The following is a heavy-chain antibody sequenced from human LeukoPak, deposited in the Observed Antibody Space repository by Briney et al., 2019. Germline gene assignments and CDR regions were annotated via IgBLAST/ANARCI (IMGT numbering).Heavy chain of an antibody. V-gene: IGHV3-30*02. CDR3: AKDAFWSGYSSYYFDY. CDR2: IRYDGSNK. CDR1: GFTFSSYG. D-gene: IGHD3-3*01. Sequence: PGGSLRLSCAASGFTFSSYGMHWVRQAPGKGLEWVAFIRYDGSNKYYADSVKGRFTISRDNSKNTLYLQMNSLRAEDTAVYYCAKDAFWSGYSSYYFDYWGQGTLVTVSS. J-gene: IGHJ4*02.